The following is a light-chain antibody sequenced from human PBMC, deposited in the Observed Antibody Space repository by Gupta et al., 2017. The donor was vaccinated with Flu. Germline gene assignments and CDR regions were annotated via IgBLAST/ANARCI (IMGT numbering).Light chain of an antibody. J-gene: IGLJ1*01. Sequence: QSAPTQPRSVSGSPGQSVTISCTGTSSDVGAYNRVSWYQQRPGKAPKLILYDVTERPSGVPDRFSGSKSGNTASLTISGLQAEDEADYYCSSHAGRVTWVFGTGTKVTVL. CDR3: SSHAGRVTWV. CDR1: SSDVGAYNR. CDR2: DVT. V-gene: IGLV2-11*01.